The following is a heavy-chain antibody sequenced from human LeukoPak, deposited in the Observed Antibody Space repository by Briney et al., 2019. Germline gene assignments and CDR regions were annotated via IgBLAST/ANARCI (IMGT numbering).Heavy chain of an antibody. V-gene: IGHV3-11*06. Sequence: GGSLRLSCAVSGFTFSDSYMTWVRQAPGKGVEWVAYISGSGHDINYSDSVKGRFTISRDNSKNTLYLQMNSLRAEDTAVYYCARGGPYYGRYFDYWGQGTLVTVSS. J-gene: IGHJ4*02. CDR2: ISGSGHDI. CDR1: GFTFSDSY. D-gene: IGHD1-26*01. CDR3: ARGGPYYGRYFDY.